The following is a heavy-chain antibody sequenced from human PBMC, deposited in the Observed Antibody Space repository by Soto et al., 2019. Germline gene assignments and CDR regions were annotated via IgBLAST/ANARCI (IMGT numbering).Heavy chain of an antibody. CDR1: GGSISSGGYY. J-gene: IGHJ6*02. CDR3: ARDSVSYYYDSSGTKLNYYGMDV. D-gene: IGHD3-22*01. Sequence: SETLSLTCTVSGGSISSGGYYWSWIRQHPGKGLEWIGYIYYSGSTYYNPSLKSRVTISVDTSKNQFSLKLSSVTAADTAVYYCARDSVSYYYDSSGTKLNYYGMDVWGQGTTVTVSS. V-gene: IGHV4-31*02. CDR2: IYYSGST.